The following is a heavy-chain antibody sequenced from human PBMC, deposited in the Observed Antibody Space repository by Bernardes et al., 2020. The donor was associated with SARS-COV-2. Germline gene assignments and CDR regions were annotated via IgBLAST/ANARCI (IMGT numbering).Heavy chain of an antibody. CDR2: IKQDGSEK. Sequence: SLRLACAASGFTFSNYWMSWVRQAPGKGLEWVANIKQDGSEKYYVDSVKGRFTISRDNAKNSLYLQMNSLRAEDTAVYYCARVGTAMVTGFDYWGQGTLVTGS. CDR3: ARVGTAMVTGFDY. J-gene: IGHJ4*02. CDR1: GFTFSNYW. D-gene: IGHD5-18*01. V-gene: IGHV3-7*01.